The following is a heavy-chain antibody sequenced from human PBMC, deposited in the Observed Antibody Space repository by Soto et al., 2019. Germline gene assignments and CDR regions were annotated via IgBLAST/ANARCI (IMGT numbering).Heavy chain of an antibody. CDR3: ARDFTGNRGREAFDI. J-gene: IGHJ3*02. CDR2: INPNSGGT. CDR1: GYTFTGYY. V-gene: IGHV1-2*04. D-gene: IGHD3-10*01. Sequence: ASVKVSCKASGYTFTGYYMHWVRQAPGQGLEWMGWINPNSGGTNYAQKFQGWVTMTRDTSISTAYMELSRLRSDDTAVYYCARDFTGNRGREAFDIWGQGTMVTVSS.